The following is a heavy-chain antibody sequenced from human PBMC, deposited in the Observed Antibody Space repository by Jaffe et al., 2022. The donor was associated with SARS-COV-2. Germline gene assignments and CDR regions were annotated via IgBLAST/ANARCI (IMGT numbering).Heavy chain of an antibody. V-gene: IGHV4-34*01. J-gene: IGHJ4*02. CDR1: GGSFSGYY. Sequence: QVQLQQWGAGLLKPSETLSLTCAVYGGSFSGYYWSWIRQPPGKGLEWIGEINHSGSTNYNPSLKSRVTISVDTSKNQFSLKLSSVTAADTAVYYCARPDVDYYDSSGYRGGFDYWGQGTLVTVSS. CDR2: INHSGST. CDR3: ARPDVDYYDSSGYRGGFDY. D-gene: IGHD3-22*01.